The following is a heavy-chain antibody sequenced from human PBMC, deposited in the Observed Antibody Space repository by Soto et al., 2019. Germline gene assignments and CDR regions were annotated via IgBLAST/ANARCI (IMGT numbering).Heavy chain of an antibody. Sequence: EVHLVQSGGGLVQPGGSLKLSCAASGFIFSGSPMHWVRQASGKGLEWVGRIGRKAKNYATEYGASVEGRFTISRDDSKHTTFLLMNSLKSEDTAVYFGVRQWLVLSPLDQWGQGTLVTVSS. V-gene: IGHV3-73*02. J-gene: IGHJ4*02. CDR1: GFIFSGSP. D-gene: IGHD6-19*01. CDR2: IGRKAKNYAT. CDR3: VRQWLVLSPLDQ.